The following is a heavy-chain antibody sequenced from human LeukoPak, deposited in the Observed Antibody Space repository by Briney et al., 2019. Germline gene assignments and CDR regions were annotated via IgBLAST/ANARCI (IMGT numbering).Heavy chain of an antibody. J-gene: IGHJ4*02. CDR1: GYSISSGYY. V-gene: IGHV4-61*02. CDR3: ARGGITMVRGVYDY. Sequence: PSETLSLTCTVSGYSISSGYYWTWIRQPAGMGLEWIGRIYTSGSTNYNPSLKSRVTISVDTSKNQFSLKLSSVTAADTAVYYCARGGITMVRGVYDYWGQGTLVTVSS. D-gene: IGHD3-10*01. CDR2: IYTSGST.